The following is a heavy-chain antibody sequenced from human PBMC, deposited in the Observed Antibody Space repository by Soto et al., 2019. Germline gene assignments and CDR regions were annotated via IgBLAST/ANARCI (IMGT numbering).Heavy chain of an antibody. J-gene: IGHJ4*02. D-gene: IGHD3-22*01. CDR2: IYYSGST. V-gene: IGHV4-39*02. CDR1: GGSISSSDSY. CDR3: ARLESITIRVLIINS. Sequence: SETLSHTCTVSGGSISSSDSYWGWIRQPPGKGLEWIGGIYYSGSTYYNPTLKSRLTMFVDTSKNHFSLRLSSVTAADTAGYYCARLESITIRVLIINSWGPGTLVTVSS.